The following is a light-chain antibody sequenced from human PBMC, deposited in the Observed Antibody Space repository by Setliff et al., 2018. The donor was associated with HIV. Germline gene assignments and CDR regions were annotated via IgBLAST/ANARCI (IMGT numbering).Light chain of an antibody. CDR3: SSYTTRGTRV. CDR1: SSDVGGYYY. Sequence: QSALTQPASVSGSPGQSITISCTGTSSDVGGYYYVSWYQHHPGKSPKLIIYEVNDRPSGVYNRFSGSKSGNTASLTISGLQAEDEADYYCSSYTTRGTRVFGGGTKVTV. J-gene: IGLJ3*02. CDR2: EVN. V-gene: IGLV2-14*01.